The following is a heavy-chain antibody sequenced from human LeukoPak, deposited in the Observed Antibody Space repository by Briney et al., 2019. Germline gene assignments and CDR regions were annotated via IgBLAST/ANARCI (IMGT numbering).Heavy chain of an antibody. CDR2: IYYSGTT. J-gene: IGHJ6*03. V-gene: IGHV4-39*07. D-gene: IGHD6-13*01. Sequence: SETLSLTCTVSGGLISISTYYWGWIRQPPGKGLEWIGSIYYSGTTHYNPSLKSRVTIAVDTSKNQFSLKLSSVTAADTAVYYYARVGGQAAAGTLHDYYYYYYMDVWGKGTTVIVSS. CDR3: ARVGGQAAAGTLHDYYYYYYMDV. CDR1: GGLISISTYY.